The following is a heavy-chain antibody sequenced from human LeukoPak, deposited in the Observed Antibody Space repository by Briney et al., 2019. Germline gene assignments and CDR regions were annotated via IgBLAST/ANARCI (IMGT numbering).Heavy chain of an antibody. CDR3: AGRGFNYGFRTSLAY. V-gene: IGHV4-34*01. CDR1: GASFSGYY. CDR2: ISHSGST. D-gene: IGHD5-18*01. Sequence: SEALSLTCAVYGASFSGYYWNWIRQPPGKGLEWIGEISHSGSTKYNPSLESRVTMSADTSKNQFSLRLSSVTAADTALYYCAGRGFNYGFRTSLAYGGQGTLVTVSS. J-gene: IGHJ4*02.